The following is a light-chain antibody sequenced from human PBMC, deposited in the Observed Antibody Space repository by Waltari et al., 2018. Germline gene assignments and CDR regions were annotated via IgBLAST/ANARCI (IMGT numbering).Light chain of an antibody. CDR2: LGS. Sequence: DIVMTQSPLSLPVTPGEPASISCRSSQSLLHSNGYNYLDWYLQKPGQSPQVLIYLGSNRASWVPDRFSGSGSGTDFTLKISRVEAEDVGVYYCMQALQSPRTFGQGTKVEI. CDR1: QSLLHSNGYNY. CDR3: MQALQSPRT. J-gene: IGKJ1*01. V-gene: IGKV2-28*01.